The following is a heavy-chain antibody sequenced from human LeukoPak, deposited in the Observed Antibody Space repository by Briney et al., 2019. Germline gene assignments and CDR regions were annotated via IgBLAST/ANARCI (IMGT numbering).Heavy chain of an antibody. V-gene: IGHV4-39*01. CDR1: GGSISSSRYY. CDR3: ARQTGYCSGGSCYGYFQH. D-gene: IGHD2-15*01. J-gene: IGHJ1*01. Sequence: PSETLSLTCTVSGGSISSSRYYWGWIRQPPGKGLGWIGSVFYTGSTYYNPSLKSPVTISVDTSKNQFSLKLRSVTAADTAIYYCARQTGYCSGGSCYGYFQHWGQGTLVTVSS. CDR2: VFYTGST.